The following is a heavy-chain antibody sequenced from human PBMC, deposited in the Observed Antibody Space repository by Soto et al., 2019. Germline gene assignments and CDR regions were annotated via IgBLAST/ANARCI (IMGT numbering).Heavy chain of an antibody. CDR1: GGTFSSYA. CDR2: IIPIFGTA. D-gene: IGHD3-22*01. Sequence: ASVKVSCKASGGTFSSYAISWVRQAPGQGLEWMGGIIPIFGTANYAQKFQGRATITADKSTSTAYMELSSLRSEDTAVYYCARSPSMIVPFYGMDVWGQGTTVTVSS. V-gene: IGHV1-69*06. CDR3: ARSPSMIVPFYGMDV. J-gene: IGHJ6*02.